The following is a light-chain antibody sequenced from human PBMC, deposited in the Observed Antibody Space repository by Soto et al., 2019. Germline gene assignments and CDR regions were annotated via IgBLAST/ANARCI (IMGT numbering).Light chain of an antibody. V-gene: IGKV3-15*01. CDR3: QQYKHWPPLT. CDR2: GAS. Sequence: EIVMTQSPATLSVSPGERATLSCRASQSVGRNLAWYQQKPGQAPRLLIYGASTRATGIPARFSGSGSGTEFTPTISSLQSEDFAIFSCQQYKHWPPLTFGGGTKVEIK. J-gene: IGKJ4*01. CDR1: QSVGRN.